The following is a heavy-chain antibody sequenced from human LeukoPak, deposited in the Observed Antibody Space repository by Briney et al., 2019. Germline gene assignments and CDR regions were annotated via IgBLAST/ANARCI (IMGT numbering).Heavy chain of an antibody. CDR3: ASESSSWYSFDP. J-gene: IGHJ5*02. V-gene: IGHV4-39*01. CDR1: GGSISSSSYY. CDR2: IYYSGST. Sequence: SETLSLTCTVSGGSISSSSYYWGWIRQPPGKGLEWIGSIYYSGSTYYNPSLKSRVTISVDTSKNQFSLKLSSVTAADTAVHYCASESSSWYSFDPWGQGTLVTVSS. D-gene: IGHD6-13*01.